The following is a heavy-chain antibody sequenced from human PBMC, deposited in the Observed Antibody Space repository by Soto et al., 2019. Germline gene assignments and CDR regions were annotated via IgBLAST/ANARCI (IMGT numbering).Heavy chain of an antibody. V-gene: IGHV5-51*01. CDR2: IYPGDSDT. CDR3: ARRNDIGIAAAGTYYFDY. D-gene: IGHD6-13*01. Sequence: GESLKISCKGSGYSFTSYWIGWVRQMPGKGLEWMGIIYPGDSDTRYSPSFQGQVTISADKSISTAYLQWSSLKASDTAMYYCARRNDIGIAAAGTYYFDYWGQGTLVTVSS. CDR1: GYSFTSYW. J-gene: IGHJ4*02.